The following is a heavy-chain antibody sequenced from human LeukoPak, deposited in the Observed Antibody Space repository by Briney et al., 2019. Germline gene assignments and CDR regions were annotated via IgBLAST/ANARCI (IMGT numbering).Heavy chain of an antibody. V-gene: IGHV4-39*07. CDR1: GGSISGSSYY. D-gene: IGHD5-24*01. J-gene: IGHJ4*02. CDR2: IYYSGST. CDR3: ARGRWSGDGSTAFDY. Sequence: SETLSLTCTVSGGSISGSSYYWGWIRQPPGKGLEWIGSIYYSGSTNYNPSLKSRVTMSVDTSENQFSLKLSSVTAADTAVYYCARGRWSGDGSTAFDYWGQGTLVTVSS.